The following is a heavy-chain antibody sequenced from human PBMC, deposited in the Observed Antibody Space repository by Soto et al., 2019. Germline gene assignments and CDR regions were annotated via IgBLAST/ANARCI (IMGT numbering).Heavy chain of an antibody. Sequence: QVQLVQSGAEVKKPGSSVKVSCKASGGTFSSYTISWVRQAPGQGLEWMGRIIPILGIANYAQKFQGRVTITADKSTSTAYMELSSLRSEDTAVYYCARDDGGDSWYFDLWGRGTLVTVSS. D-gene: IGHD2-21*02. V-gene: IGHV1-69*08. J-gene: IGHJ2*01. CDR3: ARDDGGDSWYFDL. CDR2: IIPILGIA. CDR1: GGTFSSYT.